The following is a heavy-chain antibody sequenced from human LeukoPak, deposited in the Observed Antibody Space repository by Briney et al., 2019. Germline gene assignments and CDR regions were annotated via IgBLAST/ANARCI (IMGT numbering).Heavy chain of an antibody. D-gene: IGHD2-2*01. Sequence: GASVKVSCKASGYTFTSYGISWVRQAPGQGLEWMGWISAYNGNTTYAQKLQGRVTMTTDTSTSTAYMELRSLRSGDTAVYYCARVGTGDIVVVPALDYWGQGTLVTVSS. CDR3: ARVGTGDIVVVPALDY. CDR2: ISAYNGNT. CDR1: GYTFTSYG. V-gene: IGHV1-18*04. J-gene: IGHJ4*02.